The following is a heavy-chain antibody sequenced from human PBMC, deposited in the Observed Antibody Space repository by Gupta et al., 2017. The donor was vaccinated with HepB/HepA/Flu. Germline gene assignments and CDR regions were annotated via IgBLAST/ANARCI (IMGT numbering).Heavy chain of an antibody. V-gene: IGHV1-69*04. CDR1: GGTFSSYA. CDR2: IIPMLGVV. J-gene: IGHJ3*02. Sequence: QVQLVQSGAEVKKPGSSVKVSCKASGGTFSSYAISWVRQAPGQGLEWMGRIIPMLGVVNNAQKFQDRVTITADKSTGTAYMDLSSLRSEDTAVYYCARDRGINQPFDIWGQGTMVTVSS. D-gene: IGHD1-14*01. CDR3: ARDRGINQPFDI.